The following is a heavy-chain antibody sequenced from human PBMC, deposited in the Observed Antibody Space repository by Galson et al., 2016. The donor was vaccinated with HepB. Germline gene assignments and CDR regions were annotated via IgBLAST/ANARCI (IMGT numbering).Heavy chain of an antibody. CDR1: GFTFSSYA. J-gene: IGHJ4*02. D-gene: IGHD4-17*01. CDR3: GRAEEYGDYELDY. V-gene: IGHV3-30*04. Sequence: SLRLSCAGSGFTFSSYALHWVRQAPGQGLQWVAVISPDGSTILYAASMKGRFTISRDNSKNTLFLQVSKLRPEDTAMYYCGRAEEYGDYELDYWGQGTLVTVSS. CDR2: ISPDGSTI.